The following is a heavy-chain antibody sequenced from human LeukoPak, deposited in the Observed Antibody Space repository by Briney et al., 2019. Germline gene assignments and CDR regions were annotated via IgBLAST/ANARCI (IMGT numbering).Heavy chain of an antibody. CDR1: GGSISSYY. Sequence: SETLSLTCTVSGGSISSYYWSWIRQPPGKGLEWIGYIYYSGSTNYNPSLKSRVTISVDTSKNRFSLKLSSVTAADTAVYYCARSTRYNYDFWSGYNWFDPWGQGTLVTVSS. CDR2: IYYSGST. CDR3: ARSTRYNYDFWSGYNWFDP. D-gene: IGHD3-3*01. J-gene: IGHJ5*02. V-gene: IGHV4-59*01.